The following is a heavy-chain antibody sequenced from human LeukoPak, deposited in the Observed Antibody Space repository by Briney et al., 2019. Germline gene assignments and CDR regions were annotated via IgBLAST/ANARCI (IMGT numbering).Heavy chain of an antibody. CDR2: ISGSGGST. V-gene: IGHV3-23*01. J-gene: IGHJ4*02. D-gene: IGHD4-17*01. CDR3: AKSMTTVTDSFN. Sequence: GSLRLSCAASGFTFSSYAMSWVRQAPGKGLEWVSAISGSGGSTYYADSVKGRFTISRDNSKNTPYLQMNSLRAEDTAVYYCAKSMTTVTDSFNWGQGTLVTVSS. CDR1: GFTFSSYA.